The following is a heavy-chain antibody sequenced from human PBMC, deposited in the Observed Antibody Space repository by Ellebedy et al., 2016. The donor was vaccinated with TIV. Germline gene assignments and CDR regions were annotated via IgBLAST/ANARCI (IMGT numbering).Heavy chain of an antibody. Sequence: SVKVSCKASGGTFSSYAISWVRQAPRQGLEWMGGIIPIFGTANYAQKFQGRVTITADESTSTAYMELSSLRSEDTAVYYCARVTDTAMATLDYWGQGTLVTVSS. CDR2: IIPIFGTA. V-gene: IGHV1-69*13. D-gene: IGHD5-18*01. CDR1: GGTFSSYA. CDR3: ARVTDTAMATLDY. J-gene: IGHJ4*02.